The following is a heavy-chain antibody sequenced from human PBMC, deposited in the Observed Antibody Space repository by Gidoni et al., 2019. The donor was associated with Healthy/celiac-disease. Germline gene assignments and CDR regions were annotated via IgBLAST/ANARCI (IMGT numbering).Heavy chain of an antibody. J-gene: IGHJ4*02. D-gene: IGHD6-19*01. CDR1: GFTFSSYS. Sequence: EVQLVESGGGLVQPGGSLRLSCSASGFTFSSYSMNWVRQAPGKGLEWVSYISSSSSTIYYADSVKGRFTISRDNAKNSLYLQMNSLRDEDTAVYYCARAVAGIFDPTFDYWGQGTLVTVSS. CDR3: ARAVAGIFDPTFDY. CDR2: ISSSSSTI. V-gene: IGHV3-48*02.